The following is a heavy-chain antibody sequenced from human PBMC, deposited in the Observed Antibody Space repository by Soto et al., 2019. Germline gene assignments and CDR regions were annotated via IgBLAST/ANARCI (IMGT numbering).Heavy chain of an antibody. CDR3: ASGEGRHLLDY. J-gene: IGHJ4*02. Sequence: QVQLLQSGAEVKKPGSSVRVSCKASGGTFNSYAFSWVRHPPGQGLEWMGGLIPAVGIPNYPQKFQGRVTLSADASTGTAYMELRGLRSEDSAVYYCASGEGRHLLDYWGQGTRVTVSS. CDR2: LIPAVGIP. V-gene: IGHV1-69*01. CDR1: GGTFNSYA. D-gene: IGHD3-3*01.